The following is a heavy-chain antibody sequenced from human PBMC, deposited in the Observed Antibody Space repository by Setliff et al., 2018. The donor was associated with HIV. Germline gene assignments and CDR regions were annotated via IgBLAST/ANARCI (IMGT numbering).Heavy chain of an antibody. J-gene: IGHJ4*02. CDR2: IANDGST. Sequence: PSETLSLTCNVSGDSISRYYWSWIRQPPGKGLEWIGYIANDGSTNYNPPLKSRLSISVDTSKNPVSLKLTSVTAADTAVYYCTRNLPVYYGSGVSYYFDYWGQGTLVTVSS. CDR1: GDSISRYY. D-gene: IGHD3-10*01. V-gene: IGHV4-59*08. CDR3: TRNLPVYYGSGVSYYFDY.